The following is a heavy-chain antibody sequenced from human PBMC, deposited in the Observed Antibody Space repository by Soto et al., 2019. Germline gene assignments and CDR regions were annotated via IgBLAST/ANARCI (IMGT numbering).Heavy chain of an antibody. D-gene: IGHD3-3*01. CDR3: GRGPHDFWTVPFDA. CDR2: IDSSGNT. Sequence: SETLSLTCSVSGGSISTYYCNWIRQPAGKGLEWIGRIDSSGNTNYSPSLKSRGTLSVETSKNQFSLKLSSVTAADTAVYYCGRGPHDFWTVPFDAGGQGTPVTATS. CDR1: GGSISTYY. J-gene: IGHJ4*02. V-gene: IGHV4-4*07.